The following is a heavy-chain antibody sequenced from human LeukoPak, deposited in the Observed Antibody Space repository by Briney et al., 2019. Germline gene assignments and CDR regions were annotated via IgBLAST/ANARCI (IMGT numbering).Heavy chain of an antibody. CDR3: AKDPTLASGWYEYYFDY. CDR1: GFTFSSYG. CDR2: ISYDGSNK. V-gene: IGHV3-30*18. D-gene: IGHD6-19*01. Sequence: GGSLRLSCAASGFTFSSYGMHWVRQAPGKGLEWVAVISYDGSNKYYADSVKGRSTISRDNSKNTLYLQMNSLRAEDTAVYYCAKDPTLASGWYEYYFDYWGQGTLVTVSS. J-gene: IGHJ4*02.